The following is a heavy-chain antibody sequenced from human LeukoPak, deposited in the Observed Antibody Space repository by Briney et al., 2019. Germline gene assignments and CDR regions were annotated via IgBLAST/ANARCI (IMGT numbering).Heavy chain of an antibody. J-gene: IGHJ6*02. D-gene: IGHD3-10*01. V-gene: IGHV3-23*01. Sequence: PGGSLRLSCVASEFTFRNYAMSWVRQAPGKGLEWVSAITGSGGSTNYADSLKGRFTISRDNSKNTLYLQMNSLRAEDTAVYYCAKTLGSSLYYYYGMDVWGQGTTVTVYS. CDR2: ITGSGGST. CDR3: AKTLGSSLYYYYGMDV. CDR1: EFTFRNYA.